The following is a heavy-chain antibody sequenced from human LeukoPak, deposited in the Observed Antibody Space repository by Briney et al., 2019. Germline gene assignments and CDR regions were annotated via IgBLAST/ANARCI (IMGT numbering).Heavy chain of an antibody. CDR3: ARDRSSGEDY. Sequence: GASVKVSCQASAYTFTDYYLHWVRQAPGQGLEWMGWINPNSGDTHYAQKFQGRVTMTRDTSISTAYMELSRLRSDDTAVYYCARDRSSGEDYWGQGTLVTVSS. J-gene: IGHJ4*02. D-gene: IGHD2-15*01. V-gene: IGHV1-2*02. CDR1: AYTFTDYY. CDR2: INPNSGDT.